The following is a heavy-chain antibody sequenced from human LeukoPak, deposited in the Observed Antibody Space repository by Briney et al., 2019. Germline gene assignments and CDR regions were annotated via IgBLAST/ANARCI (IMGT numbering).Heavy chain of an antibody. J-gene: IGHJ6*03. CDR1: GGSISSSSYY. V-gene: IGHV4-39*07. CDR3: ARESPNNYYYYYYMDV. CDR2: IYYSGST. Sequence: PSETLSLTCTVSGGSISSSSYYWGWIRQPPGKGLEWIGSIYYSGSTYYNPSLKSRVTISVDTSKNQFSLKLSSVTAADTAVYYCARESPNNYYYYYYMDVWGKGTTVTVSS.